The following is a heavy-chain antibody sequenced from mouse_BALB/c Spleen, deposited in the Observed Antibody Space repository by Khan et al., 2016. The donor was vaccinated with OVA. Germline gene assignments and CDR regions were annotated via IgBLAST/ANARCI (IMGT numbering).Heavy chain of an antibody. Sequence: VQPGGSLKLPCAASGFDFSRYWMSWVRQALGKGLEWIGEINPNSSPINYTPSLKDKFIISRDNAKNTRYLQMSKVRAENTTLYYCARRDNYDYWYFDVWGAGTTVTVSS. D-gene: IGHD1-3*01. J-gene: IGHJ1*01. CDR1: GFDFSRYW. V-gene: IGHV4-1*02. CDR3: ARRDNYDYWYFDV. CDR2: INPNSSPI.